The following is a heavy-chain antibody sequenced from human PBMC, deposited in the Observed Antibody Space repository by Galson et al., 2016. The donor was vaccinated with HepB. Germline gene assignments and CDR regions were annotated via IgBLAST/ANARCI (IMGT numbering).Heavy chain of an antibody. CDR3: AKNFDFLNAWIDH. V-gene: IGHV3-23*01. CDR2: ISGSGGTT. D-gene: IGHD3-9*01. J-gene: IGHJ4*01. Sequence: SLRLSCAASGFLYRNYGMTWVRQDPGKGLEWISVISGSGGTTFYADSAKDRFTISRDNSKNTLDLQMNSLRPEDTGVYYCAKNFDFLNAWIDHWGHGTLVTVSS. CDR1: GFLYRNYG.